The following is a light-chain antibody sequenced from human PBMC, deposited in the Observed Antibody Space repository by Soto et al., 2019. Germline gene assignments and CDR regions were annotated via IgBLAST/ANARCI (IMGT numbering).Light chain of an antibody. CDR1: SSNVGSNY. Sequence: QPVLTQPPSASETPGQRVTISCFGSSSNVGSNYVYWYQQLPGTAPKLLMYKNNQRPSGVPDRFSGSKYGTAAYLAISGLRSEDEADYYCAAWDDSPSVVVFGGGTKLTVL. J-gene: IGLJ2*01. V-gene: IGLV1-47*01. CDR2: KNN. CDR3: AAWDDSPSVVV.